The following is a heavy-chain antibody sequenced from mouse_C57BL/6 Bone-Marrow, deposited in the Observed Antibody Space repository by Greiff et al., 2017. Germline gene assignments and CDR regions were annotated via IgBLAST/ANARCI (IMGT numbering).Heavy chain of an antibody. J-gene: IGHJ1*03. CDR3: ARGFTTVVEWYFDV. V-gene: IGHV1-42*01. Sequence: EVQLQQSGPELVKPGASVKISCKASGYSFTGYYMNWVKQSPEKSLEWIGEINPSTGGTTYNQKFKAKATLTVDKSSSTAYMQLKSLTSEDSAVYYCARGFTTVVEWYFDVWGTGTTVTVSS. D-gene: IGHD1-1*01. CDR2: INPSTGGT. CDR1: GYSFTGYY.